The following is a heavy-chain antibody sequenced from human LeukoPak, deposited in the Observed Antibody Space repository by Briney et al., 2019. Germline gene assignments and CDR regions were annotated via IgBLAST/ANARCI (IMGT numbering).Heavy chain of an antibody. D-gene: IGHD1-26*01. J-gene: IGHJ4*02. V-gene: IGHV4-39*07. CDR1: GGSISSNSYY. Sequence: PSETLSLTCTVSGGSISSNSYYWGWIRQPPGKGLEWIGSIYYSGSPYYNPSLKSRVTMSVDTSKNQFSLNLSSVTAADTAVYYCAGTIAGATTLFDYWGQGTLVTVSS. CDR3: AGTIAGATTLFDY. CDR2: IYYSGSP.